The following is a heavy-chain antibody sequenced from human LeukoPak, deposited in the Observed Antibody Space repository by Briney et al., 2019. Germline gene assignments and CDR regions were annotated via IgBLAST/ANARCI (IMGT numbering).Heavy chain of an antibody. CDR3: ARDVTGDGQVCLVH. CDR1: GHTFSGHN. J-gene: IGHJ1*01. Sequence: GASVKVSCKTSGHTFSGHNMQWVRQAPGQGLEWMGWINSDSGVTEYAQKFQGRVTVTRDTSISTAYMELSKLRSDDTAVYYCARDVTGDGQVCLVHWGLGTQVTVSS. V-gene: IGHV1-2*02. CDR2: INSDSGVT. D-gene: IGHD7-27*01.